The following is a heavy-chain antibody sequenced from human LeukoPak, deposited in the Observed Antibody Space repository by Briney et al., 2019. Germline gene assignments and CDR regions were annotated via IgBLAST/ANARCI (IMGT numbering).Heavy chain of an antibody. CDR1: GGSISSYY. J-gene: IGHJ5*02. CDR3: ARAGAGASPVGVSWFDP. D-gene: IGHD1-26*01. V-gene: IGHV4-59*01. Sequence: SETLSLTCTVSGGSISSYYWSWIRQPPGKGLEWIGYIYYSGSINYNPSLKSRVTISVDTSKNQFSLKLSSVTAADTAVYYCARAGAGASPVGVSWFDPWGQGTLVTVSS. CDR2: IYYSGSI.